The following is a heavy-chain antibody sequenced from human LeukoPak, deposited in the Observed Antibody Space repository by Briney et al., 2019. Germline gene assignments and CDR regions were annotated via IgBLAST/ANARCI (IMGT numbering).Heavy chain of an antibody. J-gene: IGHJ3*02. D-gene: IGHD6-19*01. CDR2: IGTAGET. Sequence: GGSLRLSCVASGFTFGTSVMHWVRQPTGKGLEWVSGIGTAGETYYIDSVKGRFTISRESATNSLYLQMNSLTAGDTAMYYCAREGYSSGRAPAFDIWGQGTTVTVSS. CDR1: GFTFGTSV. V-gene: IGHV3-13*01. CDR3: AREGYSSGRAPAFDI.